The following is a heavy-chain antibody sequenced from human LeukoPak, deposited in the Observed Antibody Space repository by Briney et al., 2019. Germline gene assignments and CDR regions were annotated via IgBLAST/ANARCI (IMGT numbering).Heavy chain of an antibody. CDR3: AKDQAPYGDYGKYYFDY. V-gene: IGHV3-23*01. D-gene: IGHD4-17*01. Sequence: GGSLRLSCAASGFTFSSYAMSWVRQAPGKGLEWISAISGSGGSTYYADSVKGRFTISRDNSKNTLYLRMNSLRAEDTAIYYCAKDQAPYGDYGKYYFDYWGQGTLVTVSS. CDR1: GFTFSSYA. CDR2: ISGSGGST. J-gene: IGHJ4*02.